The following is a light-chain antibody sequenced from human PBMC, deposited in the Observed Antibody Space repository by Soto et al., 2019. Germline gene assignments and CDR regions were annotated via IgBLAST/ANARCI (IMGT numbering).Light chain of an antibody. V-gene: IGLV2-8*01. Sequence: QSALTQPPSASGSPGQSVTISCTGTSSDVGAYNYVSWYQQHPGKAPKLIIYEVTERPSGVPDRFSGSKSGNTASLTVSGLQAEDEADYYCSSYTSSTTRVFGGGTKLTVL. CDR2: EVT. J-gene: IGLJ3*02. CDR1: SSDVGAYNY. CDR3: SSYTSSTTRV.